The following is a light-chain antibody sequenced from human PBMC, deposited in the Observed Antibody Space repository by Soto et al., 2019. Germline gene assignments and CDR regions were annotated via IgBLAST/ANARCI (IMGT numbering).Light chain of an antibody. J-gene: IGKJ2*01. CDR3: QLYATSPMYT. CDR2: GAS. CDR1: QSVDRRY. V-gene: IGKV3-20*01. Sequence: EIVLTQSPGTLSLSPGGRATLSCRTSQSVDRRYVAWYQQKPGQAPRLLIYGASTRASGIPERFSGDGSGTDFSLTISRLEPEDVVVYFCQLYATSPMYTFGQGTKLEIK.